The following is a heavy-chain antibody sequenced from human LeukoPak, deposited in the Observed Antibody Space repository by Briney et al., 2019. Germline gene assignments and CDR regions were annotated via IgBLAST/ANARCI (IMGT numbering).Heavy chain of an antibody. V-gene: IGHV1-2*02. CDR3: ARSGSGTLDEDY. Sequence: ASVKVSCKASGYTFTGYHMHWVRQAPGQGLEWMGWINTNSGGTNYVQKFQGRVTMTRDTSISTAYMELSSLRSDDTAVYYCARSGSGTLDEDYWGQGTLVTVSP. CDR1: GYTFTGYH. J-gene: IGHJ4*02. CDR2: INTNSGGT. D-gene: IGHD3-10*01.